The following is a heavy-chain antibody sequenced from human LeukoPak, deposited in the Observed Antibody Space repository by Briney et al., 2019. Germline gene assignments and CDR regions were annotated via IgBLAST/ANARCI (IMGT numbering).Heavy chain of an antibody. CDR2: INHSGST. J-gene: IGHJ5*02. Sequence: PSETLSLTCTVSGGSISSGGYYWSWIRQPPGKGLEWIGEINHSGSTNYNPSLKSRVTISVDTSKNQFSLKLSSVTAADTAVYYCARANVYHSSSWYRLQSPFDPWGQGTLVTVSS. D-gene: IGHD6-13*01. CDR1: GGSISSGGYY. V-gene: IGHV4-39*07. CDR3: ARANVYHSSSWYRLQSPFDP.